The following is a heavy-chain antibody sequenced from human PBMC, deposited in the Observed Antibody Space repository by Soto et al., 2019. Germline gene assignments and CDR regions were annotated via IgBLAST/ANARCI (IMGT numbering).Heavy chain of an antibody. V-gene: IGHV1-2*02. CDR2: INPVTGAT. J-gene: IGHJ4*02. CDR1: VYTFTSYY. CDR3: VLSGAAGTGLFDY. D-gene: IGHD6-13*01. Sequence: XSVKVSCKASVYTFTSYYMHWVRQAPGQGLEWMGWINPVTGATDYPQRFQGRVTMTTDTSISTAYVDLTRLRPDDTALYYCVLSGAAGTGLFDYWGQGTLVTVSS.